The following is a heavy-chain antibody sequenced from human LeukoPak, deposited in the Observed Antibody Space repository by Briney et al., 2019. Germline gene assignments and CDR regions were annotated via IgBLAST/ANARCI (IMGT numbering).Heavy chain of an antibody. CDR3: ARETYDILTGTYFDY. V-gene: IGHV4-59*01. J-gene: IGHJ4*02. Sequence: ASETLSLTCTVSGGSISSYYWSWIRQPPGKGLEWIGYIYYSGSTNYNPSLKSRVTISVDTSKNQFSLKLSSVTAADTAVYYCARETYDILTGTYFDYWGQGILVTVSS. CDR1: GGSISSYY. D-gene: IGHD3-9*01. CDR2: IYYSGST.